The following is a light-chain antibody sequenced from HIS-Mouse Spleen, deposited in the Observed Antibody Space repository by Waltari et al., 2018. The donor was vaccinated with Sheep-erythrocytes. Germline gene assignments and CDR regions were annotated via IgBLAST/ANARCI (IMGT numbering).Light chain of an antibody. Sequence: QSALTQPRSVSGSPGQSVTISCTGTSSDVGGYNYVSWYQQHPGKAPKCMIYDFSKRPPGVPVGFSGSKSGTTASLTISGLQAEDEADYYCCSYAGSYNHVFATGTKVTVL. CDR2: DFS. CDR1: SSDVGGYNY. V-gene: IGLV2-11*01. CDR3: CSYAGSYNHV. J-gene: IGLJ1*01.